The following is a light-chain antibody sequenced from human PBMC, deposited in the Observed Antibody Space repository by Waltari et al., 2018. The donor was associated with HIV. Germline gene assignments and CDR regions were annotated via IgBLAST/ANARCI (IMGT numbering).Light chain of an antibody. CDR3: PQYGSSPLT. CDR2: GAS. CDR1: QSVTSSF. Sequence: EIVLTQSPGTLSLSPGERATLSCRASQSVTSSFLSWYQQKPGQAPRLLIYGASSRATGIPDRFSGGGSGTDFTLTSSRLEPEDFAVYYCPQYGSSPLTFGGGTKVDIK. V-gene: IGKV3-20*01. J-gene: IGKJ4*01.